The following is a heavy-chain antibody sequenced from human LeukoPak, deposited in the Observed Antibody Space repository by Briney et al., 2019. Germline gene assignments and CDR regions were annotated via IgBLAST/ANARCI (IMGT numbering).Heavy chain of an antibody. CDR3: ASSRWELAPHDY. CDR2: ISGSGGST. CDR1: GFTFSSYG. V-gene: IGHV3-23*01. Sequence: GSLRLSCAASGFTFSSYGMSWVRQAPGKGLEWVSAISGSGGSTYYADSVKGRFTISRDNSKNTLYLQMNSLRAEDTAVYYCASSRWELAPHDYWGQGTLVTVSS. D-gene: IGHD1-26*01. J-gene: IGHJ4*02.